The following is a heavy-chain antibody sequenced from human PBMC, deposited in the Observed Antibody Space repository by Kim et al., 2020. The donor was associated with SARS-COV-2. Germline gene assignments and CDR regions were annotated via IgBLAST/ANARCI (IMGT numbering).Heavy chain of an antibody. D-gene: IGHD3-16*02. J-gene: IGHJ3*01. V-gene: IGHV1-69*01. CDR3: AKKGESFAFDV. Sequence: SYAQRFQGRVTITADASTSTADMELSSLTSEDTAVYDCAKKGESFAFDVWGQGTLVTVSS.